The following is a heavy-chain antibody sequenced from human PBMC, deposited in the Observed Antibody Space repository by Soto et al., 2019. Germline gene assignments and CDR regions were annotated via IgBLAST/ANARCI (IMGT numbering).Heavy chain of an antibody. CDR1: GYSINSDKYY. V-gene: IGHV4-61*05. D-gene: IGHD3-10*01. CDR2: IYYSGST. CDR3: ARHGAYYGSGGREAFDI. J-gene: IGHJ3*02. Sequence: SETLSLTCSVSGYSINSDKYYWGWIRQPPGKGLEWIGYIYYSGSTNYNPSLKSRVTISVDTSKNQFSLKLSSVTAADTAVYYCARHGAYYGSGGREAFDIWGQGTMVTVSS.